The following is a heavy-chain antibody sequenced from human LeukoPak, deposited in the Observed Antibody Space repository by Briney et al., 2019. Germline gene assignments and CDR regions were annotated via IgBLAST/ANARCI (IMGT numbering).Heavy chain of an antibody. CDR3: ARQYYYDTTRRFDP. CDR1: GVSISSSSYY. Sequence: PSETLSLSCTVSGVSISSSSYYWGWLRQPPGKGLEWIGSIYHSGSTYNHPSLKSRFTISVDTSKNQSSLKLSSVTAADTAVYYCARQYYYDTTRRFDPWGQGTLVTVSS. V-gene: IGHV4-39*01. D-gene: IGHD3-22*01. CDR2: IYHSGST. J-gene: IGHJ5*02.